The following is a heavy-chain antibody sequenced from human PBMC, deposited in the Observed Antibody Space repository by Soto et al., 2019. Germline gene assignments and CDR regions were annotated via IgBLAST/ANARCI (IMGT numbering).Heavy chain of an antibody. D-gene: IGHD6-19*01. V-gene: IGHV4-34*01. Sequence: PSETLSLTCTVYGGSFSGDYWSWIRQPPGKGLEWIGEINHSGSTNYNPSLKSRVTISVDTSKNQFSLKLNSVTAADTAVYFCARGRVSSGWYRDYWGQGTLVTVSS. J-gene: IGHJ4*02. CDR1: GGSFSGDY. CDR2: INHSGST. CDR3: ARGRVSSGWYRDY.